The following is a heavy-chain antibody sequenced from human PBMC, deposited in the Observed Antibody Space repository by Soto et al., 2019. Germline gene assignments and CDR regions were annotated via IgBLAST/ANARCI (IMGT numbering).Heavy chain of an antibody. V-gene: IGHV4-30-2*06. Sequence: QLQLQESGSGLVKTSETLSLTCTVSGASISYGGFSWSWIRQSPGKGLEWIGYISHLESTYFHPSFKSRLTMSIDRTRKHFSLKLSSVTAADMAVYYCARGGGYDSFDYWGQGVLVTVSS. D-gene: IGHD5-12*01. CDR2: ISHLEST. CDR3: ARGGGYDSFDY. J-gene: IGHJ4*02. CDR1: GASISYGGFS.